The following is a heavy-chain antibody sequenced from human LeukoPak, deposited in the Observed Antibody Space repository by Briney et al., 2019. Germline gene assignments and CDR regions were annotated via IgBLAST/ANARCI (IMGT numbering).Heavy chain of an antibody. Sequence: GGSLRLSCAASGFTFRSYEMNWVRQAPGKGLEGVSYITSSGSTIYYADSVKGRFTISRDNAKDSLYLQMNSLRAEDTAVYYCARDNDCSGGTCFDYWGQGTLVIVSS. V-gene: IGHV3-48*03. CDR1: GFTFRSYE. J-gene: IGHJ4*02. D-gene: IGHD2-15*01. CDR2: ITSSGSTI. CDR3: ARDNDCSGGTCFDY.